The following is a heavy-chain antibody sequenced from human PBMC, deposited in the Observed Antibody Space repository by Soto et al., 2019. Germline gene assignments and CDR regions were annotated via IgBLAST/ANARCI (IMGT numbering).Heavy chain of an antibody. V-gene: IGHV1-2*02. J-gene: IGHJ3*02. CDR3: ARRGTGDAFDI. CDR2: IYPHSGGT. D-gene: IGHD2-8*02. Sequence: QVQLVQSGAEVKKPGASVKVSCKASGYSFTGYFTHWVRQAPGQGLEWMGWIYPHSGGTNYAQKFQGRVTMTWDTSISTAYMDVSGLTSDDTAVYYCARRGTGDAFDIWGQGTMVTVSS. CDR1: GYSFTGYF.